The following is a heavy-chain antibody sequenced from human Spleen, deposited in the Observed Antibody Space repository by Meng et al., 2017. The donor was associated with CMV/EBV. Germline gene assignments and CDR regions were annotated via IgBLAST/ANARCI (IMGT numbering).Heavy chain of an antibody. J-gene: IGHJ4*02. V-gene: IGHV3-30*02. CDR1: GFSFSNYG. CDR3: ARDLAVDYSSRWYEFDY. CDR2: IGYDGSNK. Sequence: GESLKISCAASGFSFSNYGIHWVRQAPGKGLEWVAFIGYDGSNKYYPDSVKGRFTIFRDNAQDSLYLQMNSLRAEDTAVYYCARDLAVDYSSRWYEFDYWGQGMLVTVSS. D-gene: IGHD6-13*01.